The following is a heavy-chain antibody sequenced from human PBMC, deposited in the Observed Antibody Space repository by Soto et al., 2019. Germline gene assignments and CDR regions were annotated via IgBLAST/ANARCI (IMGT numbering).Heavy chain of an antibody. D-gene: IGHD4-17*01. CDR3: AREMTTVTTFVDWFDP. Sequence: ASVKVSCKASGYTFTSYDIDWVRQATGQGLEWMGWMNPNSGNTGYAQKFQGRVTMTRNTSISTAYMELSSLRSEDTAVYYCAREMTTVTTFVDWFDPWGQGTLVTVSS. CDR1: GYTFTSYD. CDR2: MNPNSGNT. V-gene: IGHV1-8*01. J-gene: IGHJ5*02.